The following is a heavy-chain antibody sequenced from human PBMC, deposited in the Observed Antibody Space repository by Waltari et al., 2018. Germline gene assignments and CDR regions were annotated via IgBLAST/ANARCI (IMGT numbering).Heavy chain of an antibody. CDR1: GDSLTRDLYY. CDR2: ISYRGAT. CDR3: ARQGYCGGDCYSDT. V-gene: IGHV4-39*01. D-gene: IGHD2-21*01. J-gene: IGHJ5*02. Sequence: QLQLQESGPGLVTPSEPLSLTCTVSGDSLTRDLYYWGWIRQPPGKGLEWIATISYRGATYYSPSLKSRVTISIDTSKNQFSLKVTSVTAADTAVYYCARQGYCGGDCYSDTWGQGTLVTVSP.